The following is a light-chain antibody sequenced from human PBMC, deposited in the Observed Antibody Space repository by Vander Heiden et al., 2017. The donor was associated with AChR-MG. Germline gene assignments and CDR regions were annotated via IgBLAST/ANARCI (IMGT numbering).Light chain of an antibody. CDR2: GAS. Sequence: EIVLTQSPGPLSSSPGERATLSFRASQSVSSSYLAWYQQKPGQAPRLLIYGASSRATGIPDRFSGSGSGTDFTLTISRLEPEDFAVYYCQQYGSSPLYTFGQGTKLEIK. J-gene: IGKJ2*01. CDR1: QSVSSSY. V-gene: IGKV3-20*01. CDR3: QQYGSSPLYT.